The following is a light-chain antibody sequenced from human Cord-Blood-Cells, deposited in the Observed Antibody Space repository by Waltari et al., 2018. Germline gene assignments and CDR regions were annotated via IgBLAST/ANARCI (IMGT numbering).Light chain of an antibody. CDR3: QQSYSTPYT. CDR1: QSISSY. Sequence: DIQMTQSPSSLSASVGDSVTITCRASQSISSYLNWYQQKPGKAPKLLIYAASSLQSGLPSRFSGSGSGTDFTLTISSLQPEDFATYYCQQSYSTPYTFGQGTKLEIK. CDR2: AAS. J-gene: IGKJ2*01. V-gene: IGKV1-39*01.